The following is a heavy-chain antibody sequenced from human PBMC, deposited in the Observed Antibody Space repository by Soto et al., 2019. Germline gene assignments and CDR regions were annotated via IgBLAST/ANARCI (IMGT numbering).Heavy chain of an antibody. Sequence: ASVKVSCKASGYTFTSYGIHWVRQAPGQRLEWMGWINAANGDTKYSPKFQGRVTITRDTSASTAYMELSSLRSEDAAVYYCVRRHVSATGIDWFDPWGQGTLVTVSS. CDR3: VRRHVSATGIDWFDP. D-gene: IGHD6-13*01. CDR2: INAANGDT. J-gene: IGHJ5*02. V-gene: IGHV1-3*01. CDR1: GYTFTSYG.